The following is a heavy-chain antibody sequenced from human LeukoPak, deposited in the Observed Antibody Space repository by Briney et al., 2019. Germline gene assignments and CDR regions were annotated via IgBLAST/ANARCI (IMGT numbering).Heavy chain of an antibody. Sequence: GGSLRLSCAASGFTFSSYAMHWVRQAPGKGLEWVAVISYDGSNKYYADSVKGRFTISRDNSKNTLYLQMNSLRAEDTAAYYCARVRGLYCSSTSCADSDAFDIWGQGTMVTVSS. J-gene: IGHJ3*02. D-gene: IGHD2-2*01. CDR1: GFTFSSYA. CDR3: ARVRGLYCSSTSCADSDAFDI. V-gene: IGHV3-30-3*01. CDR2: ISYDGSNK.